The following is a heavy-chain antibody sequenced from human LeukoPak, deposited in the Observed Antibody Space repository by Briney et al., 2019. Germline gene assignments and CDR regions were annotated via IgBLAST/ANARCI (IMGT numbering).Heavy chain of an antibody. CDR2: INPNSGGT. CDR1: GYTFTGYY. J-gene: IGHJ5*02. D-gene: IGHD6-13*01. CDR3: ARDVYSSSWYAYNWFDP. Sequence: GASVKVSCKASGYTFTGYYMHWVRQAPGQGLEWMGWINPNSGGTNYAQKFQGRVTMTRDTSISTAYMELSRLRSDDTAVYYCARDVYSSSWYAYNWFDPWGQGTLVTVSS. V-gene: IGHV1-2*02.